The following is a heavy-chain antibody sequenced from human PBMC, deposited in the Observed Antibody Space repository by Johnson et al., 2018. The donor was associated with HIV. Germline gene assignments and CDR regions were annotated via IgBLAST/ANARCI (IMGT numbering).Heavy chain of an antibody. CDR1: GFTVSNAW. Sequence: VQLVESGGGLVQPGGSLRLSCGASGFTVSNAWMSWVRQAPGKGLDWVALISYDGSNQYYAASVKGRFTISRENSKNTLYLQMNSLKTEDTAVYYCTTAVLLIWGQGTIVTVSS. CDR2: ISYDGSNQ. CDR3: TTAVLLI. D-gene: IGHD2-21*01. J-gene: IGHJ3*02. V-gene: IGHV3-30*03.